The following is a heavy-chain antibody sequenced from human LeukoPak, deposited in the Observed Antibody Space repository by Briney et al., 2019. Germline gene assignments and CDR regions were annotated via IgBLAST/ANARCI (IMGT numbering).Heavy chain of an antibody. CDR3: ARDQFYRPYREEAISFDY. D-gene: IGHD1-14*01. V-gene: IGHV1-18*01. J-gene: IGHJ4*02. Sequence: ASVKVSCKASGYTFTSYGITWVRQAPGQGLEWMGWSSAYNGNTHYAQKLQGRVTMTTDTSTSAAYMDLWSLRSDDTAVYYCARDQFYRPYREEAISFDYWGQGTLVTVSS. CDR2: SSAYNGNT. CDR1: GYTFTSYG.